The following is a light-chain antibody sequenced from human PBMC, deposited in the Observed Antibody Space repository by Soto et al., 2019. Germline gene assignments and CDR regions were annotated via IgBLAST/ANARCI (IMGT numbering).Light chain of an antibody. J-gene: IGKJ4*01. CDR1: QSVSNN. CDR3: QQYNEWPLT. V-gene: IGKV3-15*01. CDR2: HAA. Sequence: EIVMTQSPATLSVSPGERATLSCRASQSVSNNVVWYQQKPGQAPRLLIYHAATRATGIPARFSGSGSGTEVTLTISSLQSEDFAVYYCQQYNEWPLTFGGGTKVEIK.